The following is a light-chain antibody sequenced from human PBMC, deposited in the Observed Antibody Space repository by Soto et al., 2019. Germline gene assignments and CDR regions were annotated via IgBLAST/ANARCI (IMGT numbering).Light chain of an antibody. J-gene: IGKJ5*01. Sequence: EIVLTQSPVTLSLSPGERATLSCRASQSVRTYLAWYQVKPGQAPRLLIYDASSRASGVPARFSGSGSGTDFNLTISIREPEDFALYCCQQRNSWRPITFGQGTRLEIK. V-gene: IGKV3-11*01. CDR1: QSVRTY. CDR2: DAS. CDR3: QQRNSWRPIT.